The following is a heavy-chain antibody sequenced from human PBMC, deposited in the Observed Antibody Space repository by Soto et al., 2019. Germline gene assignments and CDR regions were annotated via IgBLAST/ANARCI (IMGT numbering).Heavy chain of an antibody. V-gene: IGHV3-33*01. CDR1: GFTFSSYG. CDR3: AGDYYDSSGYPWAPVGY. J-gene: IGHJ4*02. D-gene: IGHD3-22*01. Sequence: GGSLRLSCAASGFTFSSYGMHWVRQAPGKGLEWVAVIWYDGSNKYYADSVKGRFTISRDNSEDTLYLQMNSVRAEDTAVYYCAGDYYDSSGYPWAPVGYWGQGTLVTVSS. CDR2: IWYDGSNK.